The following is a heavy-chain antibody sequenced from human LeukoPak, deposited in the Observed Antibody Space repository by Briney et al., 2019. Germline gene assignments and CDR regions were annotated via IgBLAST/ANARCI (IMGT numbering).Heavy chain of an antibody. J-gene: IGHJ4*02. CDR1: GGSISSYY. Sequence: RSSETLSLTCTVSGGSISSYYWSWIRQPPGKGLEWIGYIYYSGSTNYNPSLKSRVTISVDTSKNQFSLKLSSVTAADTAVYYCARRGTAWVIDYWGQGTLVTVSS. D-gene: IGHD2-21*02. CDR3: ARRGTAWVIDY. CDR2: IYYSGST. V-gene: IGHV4-59*01.